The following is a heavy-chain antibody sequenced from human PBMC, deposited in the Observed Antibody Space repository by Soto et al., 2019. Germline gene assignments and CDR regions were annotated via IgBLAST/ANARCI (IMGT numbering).Heavy chain of an antibody. CDR2: ISPASTYI. J-gene: IGHJ4*02. Sequence: KPGGSLRLSCTASGLNFEKCSFNWVRQPPGKGPEWLASISPASTYIRYADSVKGRFTISRDNARNSLSLQMMSLRADDTAMYYCAADTGDIEVVPATTWGQGTLVTVSS. CDR1: GLNFEKCS. D-gene: IGHD2-15*01. V-gene: IGHV3-21*04. CDR3: AADTGDIEVVPATT.